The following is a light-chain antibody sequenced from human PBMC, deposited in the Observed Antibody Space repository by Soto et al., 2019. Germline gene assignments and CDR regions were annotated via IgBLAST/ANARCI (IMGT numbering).Light chain of an antibody. Sequence: QLVLTQPPSASGTPGQRVTISCSGSSSNIGSNYVYWHQQLPGTAPKLLIYRNNQRPSGVPDRFSGSKSGTSASLAISGLRSEDEADYYCAAWDDSLSGNWVFGGGTQLTVL. CDR2: RNN. V-gene: IGLV1-47*01. CDR1: SSNIGSNY. J-gene: IGLJ3*02. CDR3: AAWDDSLSGNWV.